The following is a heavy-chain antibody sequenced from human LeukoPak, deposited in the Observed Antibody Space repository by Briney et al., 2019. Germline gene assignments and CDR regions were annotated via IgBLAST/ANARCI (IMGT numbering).Heavy chain of an antibody. J-gene: IGHJ4*02. CDR3: ARLDSGSLDY. Sequence: GGSLRLSCAASGFTVSSNYMSWVRQAPGKGLEWVSVIYSGGSTYYADSVKGRFTISRDNSKNTLYLQMNSLRVEDTAVYYCARLDSGSLDYWGQETLVTVSS. V-gene: IGHV3-66*02. D-gene: IGHD1-26*01. CDR2: IYSGGST. CDR1: GFTVSSNY.